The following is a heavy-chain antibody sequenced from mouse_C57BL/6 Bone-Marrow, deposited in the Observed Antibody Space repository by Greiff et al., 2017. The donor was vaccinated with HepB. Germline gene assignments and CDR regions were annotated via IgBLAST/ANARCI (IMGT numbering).Heavy chain of an antibody. D-gene: IGHD2-1*01. J-gene: IGHJ4*01. V-gene: IGHV2-5*01. CDR3: AKEDYYGNSGMDY. CDR2: IWRGGRT. Sequence: VQLQQSGPGLVQPSQCLSITCTVSGFSLTSYGVHWVRQSPGKGLEWLGVIWRGGRTDYNAAFMYRLSITKDNSKSHVFFKINSLQADDTAIYYCAKEDYYGNSGMDYWGQGTSVTVSS. CDR1: GFSLTSYG.